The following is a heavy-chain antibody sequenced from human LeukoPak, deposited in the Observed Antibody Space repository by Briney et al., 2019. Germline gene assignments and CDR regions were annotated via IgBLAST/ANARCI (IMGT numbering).Heavy chain of an antibody. V-gene: IGHV1-18*01. Sequence: ASVKVSCKASGYTFTCYGISWVRQAPGQGLEWMGWISAYNGNTNYAQKLQGRVTMTTDTSTSTAYMELRSLRSDDTAVYYCARGGNLAGYDFWSGSKNWFDPWGQGTLVTVSS. D-gene: IGHD3-3*01. CDR1: GYTFTCYG. CDR2: ISAYNGNT. CDR3: ARGGNLAGYDFWSGSKNWFDP. J-gene: IGHJ5*02.